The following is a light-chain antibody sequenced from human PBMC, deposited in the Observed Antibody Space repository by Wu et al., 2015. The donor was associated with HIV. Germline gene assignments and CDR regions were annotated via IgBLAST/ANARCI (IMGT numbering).Light chain of an antibody. CDR2: GAS. CDR1: QSVNNNY. Sequence: EIVLTQSPGTLSLSPGERATLSCRASQSVNNNYLAWYQQKSGQAPRLLIYGASSRATGIPDRFSGSGSGTDFTLTISRLEPEDFAVYYCQQRSNWPFITFGQGTRLEIK. CDR3: QQRSNWPFIT. J-gene: IGKJ5*01. V-gene: IGKV3D-20*02.